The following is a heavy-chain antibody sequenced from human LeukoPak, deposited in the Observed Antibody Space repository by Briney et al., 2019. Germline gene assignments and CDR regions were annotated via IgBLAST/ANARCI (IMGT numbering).Heavy chain of an antibody. CDR2: IWYDGSNK. V-gene: IGHV3-33*08. J-gene: IGHJ6*02. Sequence: GGSLRLSCAASGFTFSSYGMHWVRQAPGKGLEWVAVIWYDGSNKYYAGSVKGRFTISRDNSKNTLYLQMNSPRAEDTAVYYCARDLVGASYGYDYYYGMDVWGQGTTVTVSS. D-gene: IGHD5-18*01. CDR1: GFTFSSYG. CDR3: ARDLVGASYGYDYYYGMDV.